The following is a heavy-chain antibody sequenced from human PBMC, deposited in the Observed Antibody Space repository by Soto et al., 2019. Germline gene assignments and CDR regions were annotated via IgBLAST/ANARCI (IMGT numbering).Heavy chain of an antibody. CDR2: ITANGAFT. V-gene: IGHV3-23*01. CDR1: GLSLDSYA. CDR3: GKDPNGDYIGAFDF. Sequence: EVQFLESGGGVVRPGGSLRLSCVASGLSLDSYAMTWVRQSPGKALEWVACITANGAFTSYTDSVRGRFTISRDNSKNTLYLQVDSLRADDTAVYYCGKDPNGDYIGAFDFWGQGTTIIVSS. J-gene: IGHJ3*01. D-gene: IGHD4-17*01.